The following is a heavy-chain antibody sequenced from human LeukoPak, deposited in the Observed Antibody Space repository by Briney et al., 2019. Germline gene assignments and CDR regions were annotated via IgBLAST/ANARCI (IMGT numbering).Heavy chain of an antibody. CDR3: ARESSTWYEYDY. J-gene: IGHJ4*02. D-gene: IGHD6-13*01. V-gene: IGHV3-64*01. CDR2: ITSNGGGT. Sequence: GGSLRLSCAASGFSFSSYAMHWVRQARGKGLEYVSAITSNGGGTYYANSVKDRFTISRDNSKNTLYLQMGSLRAEDTAVYYCARESSTWYEYDYWGQGTLVIVSS. CDR1: GFSFSSYA.